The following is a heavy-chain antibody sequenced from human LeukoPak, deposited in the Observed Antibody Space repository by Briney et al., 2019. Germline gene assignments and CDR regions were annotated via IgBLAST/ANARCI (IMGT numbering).Heavy chain of an antibody. CDR2: ISASNGNT. CDR3: ARSHYDFWSGYYSPGGSDY. CDR1: GYTFTSYG. D-gene: IGHD3-3*01. J-gene: IGHJ4*02. V-gene: IGHV1-18*01. Sequence: ASVKVSCKASGYTFTSYGISWVRQAPGQRLEWMGWISASNGNTNYAQKLQGRVTMTTDTSTSTAYMELRSLRSDDTAVYYCARSHYDFWSGYYSPGGSDYWGQGTLVTVSS.